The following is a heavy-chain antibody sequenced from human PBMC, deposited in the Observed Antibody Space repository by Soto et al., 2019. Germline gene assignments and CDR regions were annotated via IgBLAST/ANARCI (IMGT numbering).Heavy chain of an antibody. J-gene: IGHJ6*02. V-gene: IGHV1-69*12. Sequence: QVQLVQSGAEVKKPGSSVKVSCKVSGGTFSNYAIDWVRLAPGHGLEWMGGIVPIFGTTYYTQKFQGRATSIGDDSTTTAYLEMSSLRSEDTAIYYCARVEAVAGLYNYHGLDVWGQGTAVTVSS. D-gene: IGHD6-19*01. CDR3: ARVEAVAGLYNYHGLDV. CDR1: GGTFSNYA. CDR2: IVPIFGTT.